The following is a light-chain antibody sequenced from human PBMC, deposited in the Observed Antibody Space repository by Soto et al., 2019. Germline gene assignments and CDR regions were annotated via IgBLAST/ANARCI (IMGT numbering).Light chain of an antibody. CDR2: RAS. Sequence: DIRMTQSPSSLSASIGDRVTITCRASQSISSSLAWYQQKPGKAPKLLIYRASNLQSGVPSRFSGSGSGTEFTLTITSLQPDDFATYYCQQYNSYSRTFGQGAKVDIK. CDR3: QQYNSYSRT. J-gene: IGKJ1*01. CDR1: QSISSS. V-gene: IGKV1-5*03.